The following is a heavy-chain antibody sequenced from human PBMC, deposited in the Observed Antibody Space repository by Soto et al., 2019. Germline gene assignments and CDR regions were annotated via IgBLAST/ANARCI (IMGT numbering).Heavy chain of an antibody. D-gene: IGHD3-3*01. CDR3: ARDRITIFRVVQGRDAFDI. Sequence: PSETLSLTCTVSGGSISSYYWGWIRQPPGKGLEWIGYIYYSGSTNYNPSLKSRVNIPVDTSKNQFSLTLSSVTAADTAVYYCARDRITIFRVVQGRDAFDIWGQGTMVTVSS. V-gene: IGHV4-59*01. J-gene: IGHJ3*02. CDR2: IYYSGST. CDR1: GGSISSYY.